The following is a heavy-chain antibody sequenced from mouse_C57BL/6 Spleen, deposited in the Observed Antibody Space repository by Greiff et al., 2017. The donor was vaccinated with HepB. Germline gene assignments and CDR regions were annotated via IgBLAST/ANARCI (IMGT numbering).Heavy chain of an antibody. CDR3: ARRDGDGNYLLGYFDV. D-gene: IGHD2-1*01. V-gene: IGHV2-2*01. CDR1: GFSLTSYG. CDR2: IWSGGST. Sequence: QVQLKESGPGLVQPSQSLSITCTVSGFSLTSYGVHWVRQSPGKGLEWLGVIWSGGSTDYNAAFISRLSISKDNSKSQVFFKMNSLQADDTAIYYCARRDGDGNYLLGYFDVWGTGTTVTVSS. J-gene: IGHJ1*03.